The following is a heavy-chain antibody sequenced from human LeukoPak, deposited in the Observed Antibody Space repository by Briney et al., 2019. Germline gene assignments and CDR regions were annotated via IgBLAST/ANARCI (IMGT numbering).Heavy chain of an antibody. CDR3: VRGAGPLFDP. CDR2: ITSSSTTT. J-gene: IGHJ5*02. Sequence: PGGSLRLSCAASGFTLSDHYMSWIRQAPGKGLEWLSYITSSSTTTSYADSVKGRFTVPRDNAKNSLYLQMNGLRADDTAVYYCVRGAGPLFDPWGQGTLVTVSS. V-gene: IGHV3-11*01. CDR1: GFTLSDHY.